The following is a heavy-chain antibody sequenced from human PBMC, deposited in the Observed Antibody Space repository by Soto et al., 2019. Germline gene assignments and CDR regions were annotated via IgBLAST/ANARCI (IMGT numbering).Heavy chain of an antibody. CDR3: AGEALGDIAAAGFDY. CDR2: INPSGGST. J-gene: IGHJ4*02. V-gene: IGHV1-46*01. Sequence: GASVKVSCKASGYTFTSYYMHWVRQAPGQGLEWMGIINPSGGSTSYAQKFQGRVTMTRDTSTTTVYMELSSLRSEDTAVYYCAGEALGDIAAAGFDYWGQGTLVTVSS. D-gene: IGHD6-13*01. CDR1: GYTFTSYY.